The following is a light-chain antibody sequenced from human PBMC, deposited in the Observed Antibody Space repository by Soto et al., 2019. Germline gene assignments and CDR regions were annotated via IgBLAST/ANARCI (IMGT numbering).Light chain of an antibody. Sequence: EVVMTQSPATLSVSPGERATLSCRASQIIGNKVAWYQQKPGQAPRLLIHAASTRATGLPARFSGSGSVTEFTLTISSLQSSDSAVYFCQQYNNWPLTFGGGTKVEIK. CDR3: QQYNNWPLT. V-gene: IGKV3-15*01. CDR2: AAS. J-gene: IGKJ4*01. CDR1: QIIGNK.